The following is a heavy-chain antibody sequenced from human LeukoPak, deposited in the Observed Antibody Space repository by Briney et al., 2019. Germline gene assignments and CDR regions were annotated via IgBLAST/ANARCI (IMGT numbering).Heavy chain of an antibody. D-gene: IGHD6-13*01. Sequence: GGSLRLSCAASGFTFSSYSMNWVRQAPGKGLEWVSSISSSSSYIYYADSVKGRFTISRDNAKNSLYLQMNSLRAEDTDVYYCARAIAAAGTGGAFDIWGQGTMVTVSS. CDR3: ARAIAAAGTGGAFDI. J-gene: IGHJ3*02. CDR1: GFTFSSYS. V-gene: IGHV3-21*01. CDR2: ISSSSSYI.